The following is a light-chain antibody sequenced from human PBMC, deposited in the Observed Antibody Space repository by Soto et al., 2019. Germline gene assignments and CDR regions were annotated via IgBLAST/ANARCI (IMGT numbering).Light chain of an antibody. J-gene: IGKJ2*01. CDR3: QLYGSSPPRYT. Sequence: EIVLTQSPGTLYLSPGERATLSCRASQSVSSNYLAWYQQKRGQAPRLLIYAASARATGIPDRFSGSGSGTEFTLTISRLEPEDFAVYFCQLYGSSPPRYTFAQGTKLEIK. CDR2: AAS. V-gene: IGKV3-20*01. CDR1: QSVSSNY.